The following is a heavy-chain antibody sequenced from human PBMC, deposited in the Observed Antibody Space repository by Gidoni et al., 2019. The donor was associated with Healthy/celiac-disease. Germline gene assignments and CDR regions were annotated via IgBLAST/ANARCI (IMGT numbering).Heavy chain of an antibody. V-gene: IGHV4-59*01. D-gene: IGHD3-16*01. CDR2: IYYSGST. CDR3: AGVPQGGYYYYYGMDV. Sequence: GGSISSYYWSWIRQPPGKGLEWIGYIYYSGSTNYNPSLKSRVTISVDTSKNQFSLKLSSVTAADTAVYYCAGVPQGGYYYYYGMDVWGQGTTVTVSS. J-gene: IGHJ6*02. CDR1: GGSISSYY.